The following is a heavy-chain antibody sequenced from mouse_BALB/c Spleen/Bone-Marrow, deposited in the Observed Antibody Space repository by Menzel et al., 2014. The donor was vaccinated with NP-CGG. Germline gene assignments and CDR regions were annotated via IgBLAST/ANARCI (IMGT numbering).Heavy chain of an antibody. V-gene: IGHV4-1*02. J-gene: IGHJ1*01. CDR1: GFDFSRYW. Sequence: EVQLMESGGGLVQPGGSLKLSCAASGFDFSRYWMSWVRQAPGKGLEWIGEINPDSNPINYTPNLKDKFIISRYNSKDTMHLQMSRVRADDTDHYDRARLNYYDNLVDGGAGTTVTVSS. CDR2: INPDSNPI. D-gene: IGHD1-1*01. CDR3: ARLNYYDNLVD.